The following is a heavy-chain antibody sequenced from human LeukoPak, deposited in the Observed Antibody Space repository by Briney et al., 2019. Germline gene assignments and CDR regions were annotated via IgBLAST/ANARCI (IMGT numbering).Heavy chain of an antibody. J-gene: IGHJ4*02. CDR1: GFNFSSYG. V-gene: IGHV3-30*18. Sequence: GGSLRLSCAASGFNFSSYGMHWVRQAPGKGLEWLAVISSDASNKYYADSVKGRFTISRDNSKKTLYLQMNSLRAEDTAVYYCAKFAIAAAGQRGYFDYWGQGTLVTVSS. D-gene: IGHD6-13*01. CDR3: AKFAIAAAGQRGYFDY. CDR2: ISSDASNK.